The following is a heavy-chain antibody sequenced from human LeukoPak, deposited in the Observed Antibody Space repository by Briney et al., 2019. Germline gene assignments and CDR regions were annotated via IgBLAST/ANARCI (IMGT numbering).Heavy chain of an antibody. CDR1: GGSISGSCCY. J-gene: IGHJ5*02. Sequence: SETLSLTCTVSGGSISGSCCYWGWIRQSPGKDLEWIGCTSYSGSTHYNPSFKNRVTVSVDTSKNQFFLNLSSVTAADTAVYYCSRTTGDSAIIAAPWRQGTLVTVSS. CDR2: TSYSGST. CDR3: SRTTGDSAIIAAP. V-gene: IGHV4-39*01. D-gene: IGHD3-16*01.